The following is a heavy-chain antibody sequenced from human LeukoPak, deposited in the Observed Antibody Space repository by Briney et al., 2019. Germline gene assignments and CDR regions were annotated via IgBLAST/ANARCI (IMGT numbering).Heavy chain of an antibody. CDR1: GGSISSSSYY. CDR3: AKTPTALVRGGYYFDN. Sequence: SETLSLTCTVSGGSISSSSYYWGWIRQPPGKGLEWIGEINHSGSTDYNPSLKSRVTISVDTSKNQFSLKLSSVTAADTAVYYCAKTPTALVRGGYYFDNWGQGTLVTVSS. J-gene: IGHJ4*02. V-gene: IGHV4-39*07. D-gene: IGHD6-6*01. CDR2: INHSGST.